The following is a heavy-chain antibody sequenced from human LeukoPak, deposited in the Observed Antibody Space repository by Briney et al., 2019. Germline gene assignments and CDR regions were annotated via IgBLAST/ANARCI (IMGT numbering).Heavy chain of an antibody. J-gene: IGHJ5*02. CDR3: ARGTTWGDNWFDP. CDR1: GGSISSSSYY. D-gene: IGHD1-7*01. CDR2: IYYSGST. Sequence: SETLSLTCTVSGGSISSSSYYWGWIRQPPGKGLEWIGYIYYSGSTNYNPSLKSRVTISVDTSKNQFSLKLSSVTAADTAVYYCARGTTWGDNWFDPWGQGTLVTVSS. V-gene: IGHV4-61*05.